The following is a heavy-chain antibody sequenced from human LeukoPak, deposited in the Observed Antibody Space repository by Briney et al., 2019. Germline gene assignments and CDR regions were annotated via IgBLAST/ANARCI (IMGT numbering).Heavy chain of an antibody. D-gene: IGHD1-1*01. CDR1: GGSISSGDYY. V-gene: IGHV4-30-4*01. CDR2: IYYSGST. Sequence: SETLSLTCTVSGGSISSGDYYWSWIRQPPGKGLEWIGYIYYSGSTYYNPSLKSRVTISVDTSKNQFSLKLSSVTAADTAVYYCAGYLTTPRSPSDAQDAFDIWGQGTMVTVSS. J-gene: IGHJ3*02. CDR3: AGYLTTPRSPSDAQDAFDI.